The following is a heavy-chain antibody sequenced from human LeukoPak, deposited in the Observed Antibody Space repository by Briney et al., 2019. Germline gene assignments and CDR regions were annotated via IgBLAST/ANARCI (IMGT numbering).Heavy chain of an antibody. J-gene: IGHJ4*02. D-gene: IGHD1-26*01. CDR2: IFYSGST. CDR1: GGPISSRDYY. V-gene: IGHV4-30-4*08. Sequence: SQTLSLTCTVSGGPISSRDYYWSWIRQPPGKGLEWIGYIFYSGSTYYNPSLKSRVTISVDTSKNQFSLKVISVTAADSAVYYCARVFQVGTTTKFDSWGQGTLVTVSS. CDR3: ARVFQVGTTTKFDS.